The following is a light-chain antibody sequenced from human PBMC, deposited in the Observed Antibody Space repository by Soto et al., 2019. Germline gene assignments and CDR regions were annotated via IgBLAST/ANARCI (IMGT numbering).Light chain of an antibody. CDR2: KAS. Sequence: DIQMTQSPSTLSASVGDRVTITCRASQSIAWWLAWYQQKPGKAPKLLIYKASILESGVPSRFSGSGSGTEFTLTINSLQPDDIATYYCQQYSSPWTFGQWTKVEIK. CDR1: QSIAWW. V-gene: IGKV1-5*03. CDR3: QQYSSPWT. J-gene: IGKJ1*01.